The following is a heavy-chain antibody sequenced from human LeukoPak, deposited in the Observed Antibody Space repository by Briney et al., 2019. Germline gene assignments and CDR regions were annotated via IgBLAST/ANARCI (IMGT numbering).Heavy chain of an antibody. CDR2: IYYSGTT. CDR3: GRHTPPNSSDFYYYYGMDV. D-gene: IGHD2-15*01. J-gene: IGHJ6*02. Sequence: PSETLSLTCTVSGGSFSDTNYYWGWIRQPPGKGLEWIGSIYYSGTTYYSPSLKSRVTLSVDTSKNQLSLKLSSVTAADTAVYFCGRHTPPNSSDFYYYYGMDVWGQGTTVTVSS. V-gene: IGHV4-39*01. CDR1: GGSFSDTNYY.